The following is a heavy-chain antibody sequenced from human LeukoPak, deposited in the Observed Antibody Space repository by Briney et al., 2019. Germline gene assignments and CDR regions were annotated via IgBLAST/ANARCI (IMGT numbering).Heavy chain of an antibody. V-gene: IGHV5-51*01. CDR2: IYPGDSDT. D-gene: IGHD6-6*01. CDR3: ARQEQLGNFDY. J-gene: IGHJ4*02. CDR1: GSSFTSYW. Sequence: GASLKISCKGSGSSFTSYWIGWVRPLPGKGLEWMGIIYPGDSDTRYSPSFQGQVTISADKSSSTAYLQWSSLKASDTAMYYCARQEQLGNFDYWGQGTLVTVSS.